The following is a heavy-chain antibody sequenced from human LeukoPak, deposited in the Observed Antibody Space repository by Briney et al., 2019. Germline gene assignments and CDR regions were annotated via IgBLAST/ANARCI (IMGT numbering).Heavy chain of an antibody. Sequence: PGGSLRLSCAASGFTFDDYAMHWVRQAPGKGLEWVSGISWNSGSIGYADSVKGRFTISRDNAKNSLYLQMNSLRAEDTAVYYCAGEGGEGGSMTRFDYWGQETLVTVSS. CDR2: ISWNSGSI. CDR1: GFTFDDYA. D-gene: IGHD2-15*01. J-gene: IGHJ4*02. V-gene: IGHV3-9*01. CDR3: AGEGGEGGSMTRFDY.